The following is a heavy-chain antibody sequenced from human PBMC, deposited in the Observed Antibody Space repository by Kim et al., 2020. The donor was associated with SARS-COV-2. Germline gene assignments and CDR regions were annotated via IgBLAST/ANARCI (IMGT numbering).Heavy chain of an antibody. CDR3: ARVGNDWGHNYYYGMDV. V-gene: IGHV3-48*03. Sequence: GGSLRLSCAASGFTFSSYEMNWVRQAPGKGLEWVSYISSSGSTIYYADSVKGRFTISRDNAKNSLYLQMNSLRAEDTAVYYCARVGNDWGHNYYYGMDVWGQGTTVTVSS. CDR2: ISSSGSTI. J-gene: IGHJ6*02. D-gene: IGHD3-9*01. CDR1: GFTFSSYE.